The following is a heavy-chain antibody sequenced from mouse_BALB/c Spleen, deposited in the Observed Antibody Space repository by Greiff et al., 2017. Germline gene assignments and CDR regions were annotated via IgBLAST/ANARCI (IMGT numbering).Heavy chain of an antibody. V-gene: IGHV14-3*02. Sequence: DVKLQESGAELVKPGASVKLSCTASGFNIKDTYMHWVKQRPEQGLEWIGRIDPANGNTKYDPKFQGKATITADTSSNTAYLQLSSLTSEDTAVYYCASFDYAWFAYWGQGTLVTVSA. CDR1: GFNIKDTY. J-gene: IGHJ3*01. D-gene: IGHD2-4*01. CDR3: ASFDYAWFAY. CDR2: IDPANGNT.